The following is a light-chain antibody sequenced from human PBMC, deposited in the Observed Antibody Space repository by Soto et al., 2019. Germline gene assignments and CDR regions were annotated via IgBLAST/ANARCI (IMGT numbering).Light chain of an antibody. V-gene: IGKV3D-20*02. J-gene: IGKJ4*01. CDR2: DAS. Sequence: EIVFTHSPCALSLSPSKRATPSCRASQSISSSYLAWYQQRPGQAPRLLIYDASNRVTGIPARFSGSGSGTDFTLTISSLEPEDFAVYYCQQRSNWPLTFGGGTKVDIK. CDR3: QQRSNWPLT. CDR1: QSISSSY.